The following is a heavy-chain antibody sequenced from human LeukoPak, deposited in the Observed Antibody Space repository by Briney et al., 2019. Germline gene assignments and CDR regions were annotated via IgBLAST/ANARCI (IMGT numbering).Heavy chain of an antibody. V-gene: IGHV3-23*01. CDR1: GFTFSSYA. CDR3: AKDLQWLVARFDY. Sequence: TGGSLRLSCAPSGFTFSSYAMSCVRQAPGKGLEWVSAISGSGGSTYYAVSVKGRFTISRYNSKNTVYLQMNSLRAEDTAVYYCAKDLQWLVARFDYWGQGTLVTVSS. CDR2: ISGSGGST. J-gene: IGHJ4*02. D-gene: IGHD6-19*01.